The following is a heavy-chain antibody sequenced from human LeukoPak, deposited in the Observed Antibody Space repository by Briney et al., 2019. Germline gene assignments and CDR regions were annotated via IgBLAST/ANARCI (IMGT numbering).Heavy chain of an antibody. Sequence: KPSETLSLTCAVYGGSFSGYYWSWIRQPPGKGLEWIGEINHSGSTNYNPSLKSRVTISVDTSKNQFSLKLSSVTAADTAVYYCARLRRYCSSTSCAPRGYFDYWGQGTLVTVSS. V-gene: IGHV4-34*01. CDR1: GGSFSGYY. D-gene: IGHD2-2*01. CDR2: INHSGST. J-gene: IGHJ4*02. CDR3: ARLRRYCSSTSCAPRGYFDY.